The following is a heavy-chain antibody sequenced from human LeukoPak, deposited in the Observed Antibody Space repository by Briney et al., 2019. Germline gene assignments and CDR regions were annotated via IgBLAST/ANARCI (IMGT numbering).Heavy chain of an antibody. D-gene: IGHD1-26*01. CDR3: AKYSGSYYYPPNWDS. CDR1: GFTVSSNY. J-gene: IGHJ4*02. CDR2: IYSGGNT. V-gene: IGHV3-53*01. Sequence: PGGSLRLSCAASGFTVSSNYLSWVRQAPGKGLECVSVIYSGGNTYYADSVKGRFTLSRDYPKNTLYLQMNSLRAEDTAVYFCAKYSGSYYYPPNWDSWGQGTLVTVSS.